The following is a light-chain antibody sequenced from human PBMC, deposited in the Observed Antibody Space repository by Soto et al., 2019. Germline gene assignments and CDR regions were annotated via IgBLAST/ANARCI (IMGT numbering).Light chain of an antibody. CDR1: QSISTY. V-gene: IGKV1-39*01. CDR3: QQLNSYPHT. CDR2: LAS. J-gene: IGKJ4*01. Sequence: IQMTQSPSSLSASVGDRVTITCRASQSISTYLNWYRQKPGKAPELLIFLASTLQSGVPSRFIGNGSGTDFSLSISSLQPEDFATYYCQQLNSYPHTFGGGTKVEIK.